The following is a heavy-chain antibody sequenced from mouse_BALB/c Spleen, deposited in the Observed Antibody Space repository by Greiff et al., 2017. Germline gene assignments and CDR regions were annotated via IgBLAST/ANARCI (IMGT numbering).Heavy chain of an antibody. CDR1: GYTFTDYN. Sequence: VQLQQSGPELVKPGASVKIPCKASGYTFTDYNMDWVKQSHGKSLEWIGDINPNNGGTIYNQKFKGKATLTVDKSSSTAYMELRSLTSEDTAVYYCARYYYGSREGCDNWGEGTTLTVSS. V-gene: IGHV1-18*01. CDR3: ARYYYGSREGCDN. CDR2: INPNNGGT. D-gene: IGHD1-1*01. J-gene: IGHJ2*01.